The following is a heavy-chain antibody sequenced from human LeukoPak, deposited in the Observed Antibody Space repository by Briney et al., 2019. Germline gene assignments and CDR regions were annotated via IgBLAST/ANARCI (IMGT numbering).Heavy chain of an antibody. V-gene: IGHV3-30-3*01. Sequence: GRSLRLSCAASGFTFSSYAMHWVRQAPGKGLEWVAVISYDGSNKYYADSVKGRFTISRDNSKNTLYLQMNSLRAEDTAVYYCARDHLLDYWGQGTLVTVSS. CDR2: ISYDGSNK. D-gene: IGHD2-15*01. J-gene: IGHJ4*02. CDR1: GFTFSSYA. CDR3: ARDHLLDY.